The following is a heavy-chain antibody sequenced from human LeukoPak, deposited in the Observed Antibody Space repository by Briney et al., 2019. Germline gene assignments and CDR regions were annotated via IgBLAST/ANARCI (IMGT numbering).Heavy chain of an antibody. D-gene: IGHD3-22*01. CDR2: IRSKAYGGTT. Sequence: GGSLRLSCAASGFTFSNAWMNWVRQAPGKGLEWVGFIRSKAYGGTTEYAASVKGRFTISRDDSKSIAYLQMNSLKTEDTAVYYCTRDSDYYDSSGYYDYWGQGTLVTVSS. CDR1: GFTFSNAW. V-gene: IGHV3-49*04. J-gene: IGHJ4*02. CDR3: TRDSDYYDSSGYYDY.